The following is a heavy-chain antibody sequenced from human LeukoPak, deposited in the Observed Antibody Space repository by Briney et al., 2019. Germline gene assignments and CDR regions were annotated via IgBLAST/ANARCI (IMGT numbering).Heavy chain of an antibody. CDR3: ASENVDTAMVLGGMDV. J-gene: IGHJ6*02. Sequence: SETLSLTCVVSGGSLSTHHWSWIQQSPGRGLEWIGYISDSGSTNYNPSLKSRVTISVDTSKNQFSLKLSSVTAADTAVYYCASENVDTAMVLGGMDVWGQGTTVTVSS. V-gene: IGHV4-59*08. D-gene: IGHD5-18*01. CDR1: GGSLSTHH. CDR2: ISDSGST.